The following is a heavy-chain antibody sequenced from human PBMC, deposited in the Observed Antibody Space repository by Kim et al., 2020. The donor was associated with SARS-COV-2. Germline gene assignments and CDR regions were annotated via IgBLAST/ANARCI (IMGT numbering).Heavy chain of an antibody. Sequence: DGGTTDYAAAVKGRFTISRDDSKNTLYLQMNSLKTEDTAVYYCTTDEMDVWGQGTTVTVSS. CDR2: DGGTT. V-gene: IGHV3-15*01. J-gene: IGHJ6*02. CDR3: TTDEMDV.